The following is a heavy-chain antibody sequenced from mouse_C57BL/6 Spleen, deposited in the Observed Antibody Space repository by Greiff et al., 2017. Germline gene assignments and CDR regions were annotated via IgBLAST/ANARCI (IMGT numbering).Heavy chain of an antibody. Sequence: QVQLLQSGAELAKPGASVKLSCKASGYTFTSYWMHWVKQRPGQGLEWIGYINPSSGYTKYNQKFEDKATLTADKSSSTAYMQLSSLTYEDSAVYYCARPYYSNYGAMDYWGQGTSVTVSS. J-gene: IGHJ4*01. V-gene: IGHV1-7*01. CDR1: GYTFTSYW. D-gene: IGHD2-5*01. CDR2: INPSSGYT. CDR3: ARPYYSNYGAMDY.